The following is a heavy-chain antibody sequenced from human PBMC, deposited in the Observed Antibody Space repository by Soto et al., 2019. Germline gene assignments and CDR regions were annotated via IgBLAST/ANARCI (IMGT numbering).Heavy chain of an antibody. Sequence: GGSLRLSCAASGFTFSRHTMHWVRQAPGKGLEWVAAISDDGSNTYYADSVKGRFTISRDNSKNTLYLQMNSLSSEDTAVHHCARVGSTGTTDYYYYGMDVWGQGTTVTVSS. CDR2: ISDDGSNT. D-gene: IGHD1-1*01. CDR1: GFTFSRHT. J-gene: IGHJ6*02. CDR3: ARVGSTGTTDYYYYGMDV. V-gene: IGHV3-30-3*01.